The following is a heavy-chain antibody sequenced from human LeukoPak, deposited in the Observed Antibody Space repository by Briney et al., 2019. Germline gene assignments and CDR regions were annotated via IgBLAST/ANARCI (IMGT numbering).Heavy chain of an antibody. CDR2: ISYDGSNK. CDR3: ARLSGWGHSGYDKSWDYFDH. V-gene: IGHV3-30-3*01. CDR1: GFTFSSYA. Sequence: GGSLRLSCAASGFTFSSYAMHWVRQAPGKGLEWVAVISYDGSNKYYADSVKGRFTISRDNSKNTLYLQMNSLRAEDTAVYYCARLSGWGHSGYDKSWDYFDHWGQGTLVTVSS. D-gene: IGHD5-12*01. J-gene: IGHJ4*02.